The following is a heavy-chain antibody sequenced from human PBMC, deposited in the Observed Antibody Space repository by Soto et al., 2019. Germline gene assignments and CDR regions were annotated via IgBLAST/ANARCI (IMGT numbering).Heavy chain of an antibody. CDR1: GFTVSSNY. V-gene: IGHV3-53*01. J-gene: IGHJ4*02. D-gene: IGHD1-26*01. CDR2: IYTGGTT. CDR3: ATQGGGGSYLEFELY. Sequence: GGSLRLSCAASGFTVSSNYMGWVRQAPGKGLEWVSIIYTGGTTYYADSVRGRFTIPRDNSKNTLYLQMNTLRAEDTAVYYCATQGGGGSYLEFELYWGQGTLVTVSS.